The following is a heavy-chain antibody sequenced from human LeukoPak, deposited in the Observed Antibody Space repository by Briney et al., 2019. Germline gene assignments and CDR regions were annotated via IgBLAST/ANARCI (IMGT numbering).Heavy chain of an antibody. Sequence: SETLSLTCTVSGGSISSGSYYWSWLRQPAGTGLEWLGRIYTSGSTNYNPSLKSRVTISVDTSKNQFSLKLSSVTAADTAVYYCARDRRGDYYYYMDVWGKGTTVTISS. D-gene: IGHD3-10*01. J-gene: IGHJ6*03. CDR1: GGSISSGSYY. CDR2: IYTSGST. CDR3: ARDRRGDYYYYMDV. V-gene: IGHV4-61*02.